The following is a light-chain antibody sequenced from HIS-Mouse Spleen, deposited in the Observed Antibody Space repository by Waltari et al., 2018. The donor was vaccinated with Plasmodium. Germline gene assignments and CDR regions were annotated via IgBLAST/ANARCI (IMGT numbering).Light chain of an antibody. V-gene: IGLV2-23*01. CDR2: EGS. CDR3: CSYAGSSTYVV. CDR1: SSDVGSYNL. Sequence: QSALTQPASVSASPGQSITISCTGTSSDVGSYNLFSLYQPHPGKAPKLMIYEGSKRPSGVSNRFSGSKSGNTASLTISGLQAEDEADYYCCSYAGSSTYVVFGGGTKLTVL. J-gene: IGLJ2*01.